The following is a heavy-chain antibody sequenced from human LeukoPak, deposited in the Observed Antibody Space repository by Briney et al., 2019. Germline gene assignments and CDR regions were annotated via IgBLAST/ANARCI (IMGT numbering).Heavy chain of an antibody. CDR1: GFTFRSYA. V-gene: IGHV3-23*01. D-gene: IGHD2/OR15-2a*01. J-gene: IGHJ5*02. Sequence: GGSLRLSCAASGFTFRSYAMRWVRQAPGKGLEWVSTFSGTSGNTYYADSVKGRFTISRDNSKNTLYLQMNSLRAEETAVYYCASLRGLNDYLVPWGQGTLVTVSS. CDR3: ASLRGLNDYLVP. CDR2: FSGTSGNT.